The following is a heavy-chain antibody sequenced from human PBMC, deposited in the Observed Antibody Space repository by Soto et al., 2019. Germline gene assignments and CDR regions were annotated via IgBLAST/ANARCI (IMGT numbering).Heavy chain of an antibody. D-gene: IGHD2-2*01. CDR2: ISPYSGYT. CDR3: TREAIVVIPAAQPSHFDS. J-gene: IGHJ4*02. CDR1: GYNFIKYG. V-gene: IGHV1-18*01. Sequence: QVQLVQSGAEVKKPGASVKVSCKGLGYNFIKYGINWVRQAPGQGLAWMGWISPYSGYTHSAQKFQGSLTLTTDTAATTAYMELRSLRSADTALYYCTREAIVVIPAAQPSHFDSWGQGTLVTVSS.